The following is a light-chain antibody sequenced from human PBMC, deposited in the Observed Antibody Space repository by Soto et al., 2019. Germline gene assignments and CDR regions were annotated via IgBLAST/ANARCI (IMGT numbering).Light chain of an antibody. V-gene: IGKV3-20*01. CDR2: GAS. Sequence: ETVLTQSPGTLSLSPGETATLSCRASQSVASNSLAWYQQKPGQAPRLLVYGASGRATDIPDRFSGRGSGTDSTLTINRLEPEDFAVYYCQNYDSSPYTFGQGTKLEIK. CDR1: QSVASNS. J-gene: IGKJ2*01. CDR3: QNYDSSPYT.